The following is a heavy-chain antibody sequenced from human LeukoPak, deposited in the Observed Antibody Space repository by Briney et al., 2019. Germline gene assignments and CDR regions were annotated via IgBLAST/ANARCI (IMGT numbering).Heavy chain of an antibody. J-gene: IGHJ4*02. V-gene: IGHV1-18*04. CDR3: ARFTPRISREKFDY. Sequence: ASVKVSCKASGYTFTGYYMHWVRQAPGQGLEWMGWISAYSGNTYYAQKFQGRLTMTADTSTSTAYMEVRSLRSDDTAVYYCARFTPRISREKFDYWGQGTLVTVSS. D-gene: IGHD3-3*02. CDR1: GYTFTGYY. CDR2: ISAYSGNT.